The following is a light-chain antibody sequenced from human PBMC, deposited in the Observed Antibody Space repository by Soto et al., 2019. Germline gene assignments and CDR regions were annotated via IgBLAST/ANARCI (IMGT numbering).Light chain of an antibody. CDR3: QSYDSSLSAV. J-gene: IGLJ1*01. Sequence: SGLEQRRLVYEGRARWAPNHCTGSSSNIGAGYDVHWYQQLPGTAPKLLIYGNSNRPSGVPDRFSGSKSGTSASLAITGLQAEDEADYYCQSYDSSLSAVFGTGTKVTVL. CDR2: GNS. CDR1: SSNIGAGYD. V-gene: IGLV1-40*01.